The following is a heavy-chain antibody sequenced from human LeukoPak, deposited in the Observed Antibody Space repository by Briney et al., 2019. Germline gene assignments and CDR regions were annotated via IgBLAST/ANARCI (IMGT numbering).Heavy chain of an antibody. CDR3: ARGGYGPRLGN. V-gene: IGHV4-34*01. CDR1: GASFSVYY. D-gene: IGHD3-16*01. J-gene: IGHJ4*02. Sequence: PSETLSLTCAVYGASFSVYYWSWLRQSPEKGLEWTGEISNIGTTSYNPSLNSRVIMSVDTSKNQFSLRLSSVTAADTAVYYCARGGYGPRLGNWGQGTLVTVSS. CDR2: ISNIGTT.